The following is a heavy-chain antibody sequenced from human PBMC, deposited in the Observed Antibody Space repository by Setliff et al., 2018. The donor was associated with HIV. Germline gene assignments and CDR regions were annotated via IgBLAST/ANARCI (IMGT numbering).Heavy chain of an antibody. J-gene: IGHJ4*02. D-gene: IGHD5-12*01. CDR2: IYYSGST. CDR1: GGSIISYY. Sequence: KPSETLSLTCTVSGGSIISYYWSWIRQPPGKGLEWIGYIYYSGSTTYNPSLKSRVTISVDTSKNQFSLKLSSVTAADTAVYYCARDRLDGYNSGFDYWGQGTLVTV. V-gene: IGHV4-59*01. CDR3: ARDRLDGYNSGFDY.